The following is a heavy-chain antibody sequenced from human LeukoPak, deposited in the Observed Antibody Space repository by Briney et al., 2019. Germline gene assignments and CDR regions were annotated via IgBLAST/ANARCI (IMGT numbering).Heavy chain of an antibody. CDR3: ARDLQLRFLEWLPGDYYMDV. CDR1: GGTFSSYA. D-gene: IGHD3-3*01. J-gene: IGHJ6*03. Sequence: SVKVSCKASGGTFSSYAISWVRQAPGQGLEWMGRIIPLFGTANYAQKFQGRVTITTDESTSTAYMELSSLRSEDTAVYYCARDLQLRFLEWLPGDYYMDVWGKGTTVTVSS. CDR2: IIPLFGTA. V-gene: IGHV1-69*05.